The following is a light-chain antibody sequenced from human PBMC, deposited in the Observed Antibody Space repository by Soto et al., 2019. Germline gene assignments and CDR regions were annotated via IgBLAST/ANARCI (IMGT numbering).Light chain of an antibody. J-gene: IGLJ1*01. CDR2: DVN. CDR3: SSYTSSITLYV. V-gene: IGLV2-14*01. Sequence: QSVLTQPASVSGSPGQSITISCTGTSSDVGGYNYVSWYQQHPGKAPKLMIYDVNNRPSGVSNRFSGSKSGNTASLTISGLQAEDEADYYCSSYTSSITLYVFGTGTKVTV. CDR1: SSDVGGYNY.